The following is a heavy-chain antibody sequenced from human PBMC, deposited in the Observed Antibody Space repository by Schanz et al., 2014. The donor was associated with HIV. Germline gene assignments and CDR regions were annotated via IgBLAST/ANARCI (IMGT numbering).Heavy chain of an antibody. Sequence: QVQLVESGGGVVQPGRSLRLSCVASGFTFSSYAMHWVRQAPGKGLEWVAVISYDGTNKYYADSVKGRFTISRDNSKNTLYLQMNSLRAEDTAVYYCAKDGSWEAFDVFDIWGQGTMVTVSS. D-gene: IGHD1-26*01. CDR2: ISYDGTNK. CDR3: AKDGSWEAFDVFDI. J-gene: IGHJ3*02. V-gene: IGHV3-30*18. CDR1: GFTFSSYA.